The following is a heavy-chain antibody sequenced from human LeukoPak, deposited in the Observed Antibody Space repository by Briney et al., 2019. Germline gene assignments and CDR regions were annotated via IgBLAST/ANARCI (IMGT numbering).Heavy chain of an antibody. D-gene: IGHD2-2*01. CDR3: TRIVVVPAADY. CDR2: IRSKANSYAT. J-gene: IGHJ4*02. CDR1: GFTFSGSA. Sequence: GGSLRLSCAASGFTFSGSAMHWVRQASGKGLEWVGRIRSKANSYATAYAASVKGRFTISRDDSKNTAYLQMNSLKTEDTAVYYCTRIVVVPAADYWGQGTLVTVSS. V-gene: IGHV3-73*01.